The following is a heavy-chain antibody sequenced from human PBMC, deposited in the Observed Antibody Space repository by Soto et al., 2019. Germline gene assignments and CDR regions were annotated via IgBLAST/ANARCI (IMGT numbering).Heavy chain of an antibody. CDR2: IFYSDNT. J-gene: IGHJ4*02. V-gene: IGHV4-59*01. CDR1: GGSFSGYY. CDR3: ARGGETYYDFWSGFSPIDY. D-gene: IGHD3-3*01. Sequence: SETLSLTCAVDGGSFSGYYWSWIRQSPGKGLEWIGYIFYSDNTNYNPSLRSRVTISVDTSKSQFSLKLTSVTAADTAVYYCARGGETYYDFWSGFSPIDYWGQGALVTVSS.